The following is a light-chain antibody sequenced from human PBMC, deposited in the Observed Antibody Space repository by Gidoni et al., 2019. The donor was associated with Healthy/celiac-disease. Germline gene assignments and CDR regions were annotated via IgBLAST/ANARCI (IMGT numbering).Light chain of an antibody. J-gene: IGKJ2*01. V-gene: IGKV3-15*01. CDR3: QQYNNWPSYT. CDR1: QSVSSN. CDR2: GAS. Sequence: EIVMTQPPATLSVSPGARATLSCRASQSVSSNLAWYQQKPGQAPRPLIYGASTRATGIPARCSGSGSGTEFTLTISSLQSEDFAVYYCQQYNNWPSYTFGQXTKLEIK.